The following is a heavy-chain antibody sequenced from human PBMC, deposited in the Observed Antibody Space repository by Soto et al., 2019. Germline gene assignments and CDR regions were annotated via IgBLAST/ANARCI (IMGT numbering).Heavy chain of an antibody. CDR2: INPRGGST. V-gene: IGHV1-46*01. D-gene: IGHD1-26*01. CDR3: ARVALSGGGWLDP. Sequence: QVQLVQSGAEVKKPGVSVNVSCKASGYTFTSYYMHWVRQAPGQGLEWMGIINPRGGSTTYAQKFQGRVTVTRDTSTSTVYMELSNLRSDDTAIYYCARVALSGGGWLDPWGQGTLVTVSS. J-gene: IGHJ5*02. CDR1: GYTFTSYY.